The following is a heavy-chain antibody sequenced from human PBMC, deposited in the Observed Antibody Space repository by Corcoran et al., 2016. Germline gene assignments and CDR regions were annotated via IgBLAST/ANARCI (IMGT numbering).Heavy chain of an antibody. CDR3: ARGPKDIVVVPAEFTPGFPFDP. J-gene: IGHJ5*02. CDR1: GFTFSSYS. Sequence: EAQLVESGGGLVQPGGSLRLSCAASGFTFSSYSMNWVRQAPGKGLEWVSYISSSSSTIYYADSVKGRFTISRDNAKNSLYLQMNSLRDEDTAVYYCARGPKDIVVVPAEFTPGFPFDPWGQGTLVTVSS. V-gene: IGHV3-48*02. CDR2: ISSSSSTI. D-gene: IGHD2-2*01.